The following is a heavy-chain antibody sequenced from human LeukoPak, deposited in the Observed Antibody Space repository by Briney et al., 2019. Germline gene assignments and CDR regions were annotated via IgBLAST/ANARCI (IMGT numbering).Heavy chain of an antibody. J-gene: IGHJ5*02. CDR2: NNGDGSTT. CDR3: ARDPRNVGLAP. D-gene: IGHD2-15*01. V-gene: IGHV3-74*01. CDR1: GFSLSGYW. Sequence: GGSLRLSCVASGFSLSGYWTYWVRQAPGKGLMYISRNNGDGSTTNYADVVKGRFTMSRDNVKNTLYLQMNSLRVEDTAVYYCARDPRNVGLAPWGQGTLVTVSS.